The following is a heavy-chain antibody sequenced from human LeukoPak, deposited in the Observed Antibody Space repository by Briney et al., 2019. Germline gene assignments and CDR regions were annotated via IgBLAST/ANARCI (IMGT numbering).Heavy chain of an antibody. D-gene: IGHD2-2*02. Sequence: GGSLRLSCAASGFTFSSYAMSWVRQAPGKGLEWVSAISGSGGSTYYADSVKGRFTISRDNSKNTLYLQMNSLRAEDTAVYYCAADGRYCSSTSCYNFYWGQGTLVTVSS. CDR3: AADGRYCSSTSCYNFY. CDR1: GFTFSSYA. CDR2: ISGSGGST. V-gene: IGHV3-23*01. J-gene: IGHJ4*02.